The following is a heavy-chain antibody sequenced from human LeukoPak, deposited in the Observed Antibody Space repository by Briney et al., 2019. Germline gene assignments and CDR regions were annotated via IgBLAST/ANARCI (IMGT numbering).Heavy chain of an antibody. J-gene: IGHJ4*02. D-gene: IGHD6-25*01. CDR3: ARDLGYPRPPTFFDY. CDR1: GYTFTSYG. Sequence: ASVKVSCKASGYTFTSYGISWVRQAPGQGLEWMGWISAYNGNTNYAQKLQGRVTMTTDTSTSTAYMELRSLRSDDTAVYYCARDLGYPRPPTFFDYWGQGTLVTVSS. CDR2: ISAYNGNT. V-gene: IGHV1-18*01.